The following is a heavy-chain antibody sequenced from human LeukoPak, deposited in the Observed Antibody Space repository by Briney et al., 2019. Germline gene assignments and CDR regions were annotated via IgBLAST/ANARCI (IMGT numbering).Heavy chain of an antibody. J-gene: IGHJ6*02. CDR2: MNPNSGNT. CDR3: ARQTAMVGSYYYYGMDV. Sequence: ASVKVSYKASGYTFTSYDINWVRQATGQGLEWMGWMNPNSGNTGYAQKFQGRVTMTRNTSISTAYMELSSLRSEDTAVYYCARQTAMVGSYYYYGMDVWGQGTTVTVSS. V-gene: IGHV1-8*01. CDR1: GYTFTSYD. D-gene: IGHD5-18*01.